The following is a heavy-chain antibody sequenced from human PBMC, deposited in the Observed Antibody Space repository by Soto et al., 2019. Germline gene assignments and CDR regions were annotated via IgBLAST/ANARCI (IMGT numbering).Heavy chain of an antibody. Sequence: GGSLRLSCAASGFTFSSYAMSWVRQAPGKGLEWVSAISGSGGSTYYADSVKGRFTISRVNSKNTLYLQMNSLRAEDTAVYYCAKAPYYYDSSGYPFQHWGQGTLVTVSS. D-gene: IGHD3-22*01. J-gene: IGHJ1*01. V-gene: IGHV3-23*01. CDR3: AKAPYYYDSSGYPFQH. CDR2: ISGSGGST. CDR1: GFTFSSYA.